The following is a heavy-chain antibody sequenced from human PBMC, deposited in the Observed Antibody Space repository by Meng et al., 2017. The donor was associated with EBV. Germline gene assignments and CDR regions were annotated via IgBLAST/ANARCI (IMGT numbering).Heavy chain of an antibody. CDR3: VRGPPVGVPGPGDY. Sequence: VQLVQSGAELKNPGASVKVSCKASGYAFTSYILHWVRQAPGQRLEWMGWINVGVGYTKYSQKFQGRVTISSDTSATTGYMELSSLRSEDTAVYYCVRGPPVGVPGPGDYWGQGTLVTVSS. J-gene: IGHJ4*02. CDR1: GYAFTSYI. CDR2: INVGVGYT. D-gene: IGHD2-21*01. V-gene: IGHV1-3*01.